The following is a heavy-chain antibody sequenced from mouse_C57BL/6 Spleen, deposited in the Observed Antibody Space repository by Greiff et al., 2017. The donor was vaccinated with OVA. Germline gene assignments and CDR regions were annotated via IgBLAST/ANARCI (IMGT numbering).Heavy chain of an antibody. CDR1: GYTFTDYY. CDR2: INPYNGGT. V-gene: IGHV1-19*01. CDR3: AGWVTTVVAPYFDY. J-gene: IGHJ2*01. D-gene: IGHD1-1*01. Sequence: EVQLQQSGPVLVKPGASVKMSCKASGYTFTDYYMNWVKQSHGKSLEWIGVINPYNGGTSYNQKFKGKATVTVDNSSSTAYMELNGLTSEDSAVYYCAGWVTTVVAPYFDYWGQGTTLTVSS.